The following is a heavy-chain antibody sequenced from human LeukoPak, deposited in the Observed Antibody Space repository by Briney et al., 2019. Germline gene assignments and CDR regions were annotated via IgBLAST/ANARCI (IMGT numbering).Heavy chain of an antibody. CDR2: FYYSGST. CDR3: VRFYYGSGSYVSNFDY. V-gene: IGHV4-39*01. Sequence: SGTLSLTCTVSGGSVTTGYYWGWIRQPPGKALGGIGSFYYSGSTYYNPSLQGRVTISVDSSKTQFSLRLNSVTAADTAGYYCVRFYYGSGSYVSNFDYWGQGTLVTVSS. CDR1: GGSVTTGYY. D-gene: IGHD3-10*01. J-gene: IGHJ4*02.